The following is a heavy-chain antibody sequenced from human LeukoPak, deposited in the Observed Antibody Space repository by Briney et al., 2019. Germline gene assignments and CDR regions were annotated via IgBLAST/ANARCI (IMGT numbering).Heavy chain of an antibody. V-gene: IGHV3-20*04. D-gene: IGHD3-16*02. J-gene: IGHJ4*02. CDR1: GFTFDDYT. CDR2: INWYGGST. CDR3: ARDWFTRLGELSPDRAFDY. Sequence: RAGGSLRLSCAASGFTFDDYTMSWVRQAPGQGLEWVSGINWYGGSTGYADSVKGRFTISRDNAKNSLYLQMNSLRAEDTALYYCARDWFTRLGELSPDRAFDYWGQGTLVTVSS.